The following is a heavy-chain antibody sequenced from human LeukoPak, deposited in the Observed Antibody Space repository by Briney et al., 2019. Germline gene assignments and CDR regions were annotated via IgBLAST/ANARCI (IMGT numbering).Heavy chain of an antibody. CDR3: ARHKVTMVRGVPQSYYYYYMDV. Sequence: SETLSLTCTVSGGSISSSSYYWGWIRQPPGKGLEWIGSIYYSGSTYYSPSLKSRVTISVDTSKNQFSLKLSSVTAADTAVYYCARHKVTMVRGVPQSYYYYYMDVWGKGTTVTISS. D-gene: IGHD3-10*01. V-gene: IGHV4-39*01. J-gene: IGHJ6*03. CDR1: GGSISSSSYY. CDR2: IYYSGST.